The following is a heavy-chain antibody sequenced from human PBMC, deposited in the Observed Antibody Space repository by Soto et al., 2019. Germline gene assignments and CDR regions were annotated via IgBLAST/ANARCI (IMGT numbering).Heavy chain of an antibody. V-gene: IGHV3-53*01. Sequence: APGKGLEWVSLIYSGGSTYYADSVKGRSTISRDNSKNTLYLQMSSLRAEDTAVYYCATRPLLPGAPWGQGTMVTVSS. D-gene: IGHD3-22*01. J-gene: IGHJ3*01. CDR3: ATRPLLPGAP. CDR2: IYSGGST.